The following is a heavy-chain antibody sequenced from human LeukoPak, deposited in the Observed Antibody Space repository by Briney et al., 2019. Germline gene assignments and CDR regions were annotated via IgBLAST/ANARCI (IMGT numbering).Heavy chain of an antibody. CDR1: DGSFSSSSYY. J-gene: IGHJ6*02. Sequence: SEPRSLTCTVLDGSFSSSSYYWGWICQPPGKGLEGIGSIYYSGSTYYNPSLKSRVTISVDTSKNQFSLKLSSVTAADTAVYYCASQRVEPPHYYYVMDVWGQGTTVTVSS. V-gene: IGHV4-39*01. CDR2: IYYSGST. D-gene: IGHD1-14*01. CDR3: ASQRVEPPHYYYVMDV.